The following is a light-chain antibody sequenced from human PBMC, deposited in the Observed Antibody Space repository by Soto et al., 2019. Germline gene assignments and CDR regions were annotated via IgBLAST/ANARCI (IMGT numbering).Light chain of an antibody. V-gene: IGKV3D-20*02. J-gene: IGKJ4*01. CDR2: GAS. CDR1: QSVGSNY. Sequence: ILLTQFPGTLSLSPGERATLSCRASQSVGSNYLAWYQQEPGQAPRLLIYGASNRATGIPDRFSGSGSGTDFTLTISSLEPEDFAVYYCQQRSNWLTFGGGTKVDI. CDR3: QQRSNWLT.